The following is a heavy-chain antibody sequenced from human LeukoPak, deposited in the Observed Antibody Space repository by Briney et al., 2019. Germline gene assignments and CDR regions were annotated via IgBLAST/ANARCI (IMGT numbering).Heavy chain of an antibody. D-gene: IGHD5-18*01. CDR3: ARGGQLWPNAFDI. J-gene: IGHJ3*02. V-gene: IGHV4-34*01. CDR2: IHYSGST. CDR1: GGSFSGYY. Sequence: SETLSLTCAVYGGSFSGYYWGWIRQPPGKGLEWIGCIHYSGSTYYNPSLKSRVTISVDTSKNQFSLKLSSVTAADTAVYYCARGGQLWPNAFDIWGQGTMVTVSS.